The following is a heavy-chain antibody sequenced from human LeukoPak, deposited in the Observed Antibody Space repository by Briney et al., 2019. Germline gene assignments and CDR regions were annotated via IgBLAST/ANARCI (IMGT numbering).Heavy chain of an antibody. Sequence: SETLSLTCTVSGGSINISYWSWIRQPPGKGLEWIGYIYHRGSTNYNPSLKSGITVSVDTSKNQFSLKVTSVTAADTAVYYCARSGVFSGYDAFDIWGQGTMVTVSS. CDR3: ARSGVFSGYDAFDI. CDR2: IYHRGST. CDR1: GGSINISY. V-gene: IGHV4-59*08. D-gene: IGHD3-9*01. J-gene: IGHJ3*02.